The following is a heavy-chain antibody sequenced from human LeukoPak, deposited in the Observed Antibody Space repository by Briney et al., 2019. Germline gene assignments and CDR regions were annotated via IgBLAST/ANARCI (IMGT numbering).Heavy chain of an antibody. CDR2: ISSSSSII. CDR1: GFTFSSYG. CDR3: ARGTYSSSWLSFDY. D-gene: IGHD6-13*01. Sequence: GGSLRLSCAASGFTFSSYGMSWVRQAPGKGLEWVSYISSSSSIIYYADSVKGRFTISRDNAKNSLYLQMNSLRAEDTAVYYCARGTYSSSWLSFDYWGQGTLVTVSS. V-gene: IGHV3-48*01. J-gene: IGHJ4*02.